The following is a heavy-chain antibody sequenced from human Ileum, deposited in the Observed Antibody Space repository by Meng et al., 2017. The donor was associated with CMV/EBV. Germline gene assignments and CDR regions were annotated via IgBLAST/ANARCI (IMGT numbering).Heavy chain of an antibody. CDR3: ARGVAGGPFDY. Sequence: QVQLQHVGAGLLKPSETLSLPCAGYGGSFSGYYWSWIRQPPGKGLEWIGEINHSGSTNYNPSLKSRVTISVDTSKNQFFLKLSSVTAADTAVYYCARGVAGGPFDYWGQGTLVTVSS. V-gene: IGHV4-34*01. CDR1: GGSFSGYY. D-gene: IGHD2-15*01. CDR2: INHSGST. J-gene: IGHJ4*02.